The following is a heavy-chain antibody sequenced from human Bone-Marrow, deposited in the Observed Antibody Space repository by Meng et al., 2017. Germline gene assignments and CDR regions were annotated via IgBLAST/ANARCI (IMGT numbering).Heavy chain of an antibody. CDR3: ARDEDISAAGKLFGDY. J-gene: IGHJ4*02. CDR2: INPKSGDT. CDR1: GYNFPDYY. Sequence: VQLVACGAEVKKPGAPVKVSCKPSGYNFPDYYTHWVRRAPGQGLEWMGRINPKSGDTHYAQKFQARVTMTGDTSISTAYMELSGLRSDDTAMYYCARDEDISAAGKLFGDYWGQGTLVTVSS. D-gene: IGHD6-25*01. V-gene: IGHV1-2*06.